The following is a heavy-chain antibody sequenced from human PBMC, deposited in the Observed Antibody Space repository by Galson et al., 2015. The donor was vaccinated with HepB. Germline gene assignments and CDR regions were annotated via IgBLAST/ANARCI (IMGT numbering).Heavy chain of an antibody. J-gene: IGHJ4*02. CDR1: GGSISRDGFY. CDR2: IDDSGST. CDR3: ARDWGHGYNYRFDS. V-gene: IGHV4-31*03. D-gene: IGHD5-24*01. Sequence: TLSLTCSVSGGSISRDGFYWSWIRQHPGKGLEWIGYIDDSGSTNYNPSLKSRVTISADTSKNQFSLKLSSVTAADTAVYYCARDWGHGYNYRFDSWGQGALVTVSS.